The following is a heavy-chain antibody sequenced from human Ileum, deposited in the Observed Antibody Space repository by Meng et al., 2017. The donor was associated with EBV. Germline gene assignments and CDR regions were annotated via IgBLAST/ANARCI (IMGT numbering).Heavy chain of an antibody. J-gene: IGHJ4*02. CDR1: GASVTSSGYY. D-gene: IGHD1-26*01. CDR3: ARDLRVGGAFDY. CDR2: VNYNGDS. V-gene: IGHV4-61*08. Sequence: PGPGLLGPSATLALTCTVPGASVTSSGYYWSWLRQSPGKGLEWLGYVNYNGDSTYNPSLKSRVTIFIDTSKKQFYLNLTSATAADTAIYYCARDLRVGGAFDYWGQGTLVTVSS.